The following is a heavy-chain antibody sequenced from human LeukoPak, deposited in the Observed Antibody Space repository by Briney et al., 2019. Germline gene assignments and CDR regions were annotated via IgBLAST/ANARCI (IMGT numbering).Heavy chain of an antibody. J-gene: IGHJ4*02. D-gene: IGHD6-13*01. CDR2: IGTAGDT. Sequence: GGSLRLSCAASGFTFSSYDMHWVRHATGKGLEWVSAIGTAGDTYYPGYVKGRFTISRENAKNTLYLQMKSMRAGDTAVHYCASADSSIWYGASIDYWGQGTLVTVSS. CDR1: GFTFSSYD. CDR3: ASADSSIWYGASIDY. V-gene: IGHV3-13*01.